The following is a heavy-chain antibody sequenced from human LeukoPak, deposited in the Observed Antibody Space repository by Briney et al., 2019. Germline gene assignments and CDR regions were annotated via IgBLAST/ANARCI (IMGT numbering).Heavy chain of an antibody. Sequence: SETLSLTCTVSGGSISGYYWSWIRQPPGKGLEWIGWIYNSGSTSCNPSLRSRVTISVDTSKNQFFLKLNSVTAADTAVYYCASASTYSSSWEGGFDYWGQGALVTVSS. D-gene: IGHD2-2*01. V-gene: IGHV4-59*01. CDR2: IYNSGST. CDR3: ASASTYSSSWEGGFDY. CDR1: GGSISGYY. J-gene: IGHJ4*02.